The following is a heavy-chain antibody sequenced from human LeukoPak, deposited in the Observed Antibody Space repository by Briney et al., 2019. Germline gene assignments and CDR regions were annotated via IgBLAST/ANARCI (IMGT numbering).Heavy chain of an antibody. V-gene: IGHV4-39*07. CDR1: CGSISSSSYY. D-gene: IGHD4-17*01. J-gene: IGHJ4*02. CDR3: ARVPTVTFFDH. Sequence: SETLSLTCTVSCGSISSSSYYWGWLRQPPGKGLEWNGIIYYSVGTYDNPSLKSHVTISVDTSNSQFSLKLSSVTAADTAVYYCARVPTVTFFDHWGQGTLVTVSS. CDR2: IYYSVGT.